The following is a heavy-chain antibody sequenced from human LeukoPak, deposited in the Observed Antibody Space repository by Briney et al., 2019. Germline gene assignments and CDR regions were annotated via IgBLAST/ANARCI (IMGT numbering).Heavy chain of an antibody. J-gene: IGHJ5*02. CDR3: ARQVAAAGWFDP. V-gene: IGHV4-39*01. Sequence: SETLSLTCAVYGGSFSGYYWGWIRQPPGKGLEWIGSIYYSGSTYYDPSLKSRVTISVDTSKNQFSPKLSSVTAADTAVYYCARQVAAAGWFDPWGQGTLVTVSS. CDR1: GGSFSGYY. D-gene: IGHD6-13*01. CDR2: IYYSGST.